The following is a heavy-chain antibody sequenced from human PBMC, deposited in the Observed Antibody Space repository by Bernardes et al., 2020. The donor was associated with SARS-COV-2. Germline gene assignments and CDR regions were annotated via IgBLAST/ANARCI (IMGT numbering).Heavy chain of an antibody. CDR3: ASTHSSSGGYKMVPYYFDY. J-gene: IGHJ4*02. CDR2: IWYDGSNK. CDR1: GFTFSSYG. V-gene: IGHV3-33*01. D-gene: IGHD6-19*01. Sequence: GGSLRLSCAASGFTFSSYGMHWVRQAPGKGLEWVAVIWYDGSNKYYADSVKGRFTISRDNSKNTLYLQMNSLRAEDTAVYYCASTHSSSGGYKMVPYYFDYWGQGTLVTVSS.